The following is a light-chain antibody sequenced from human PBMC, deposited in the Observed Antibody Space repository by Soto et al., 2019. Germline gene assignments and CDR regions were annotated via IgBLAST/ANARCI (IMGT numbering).Light chain of an antibody. Sequence: DIVMTQSPLSLPVTPGEPASISCRSSQSLLHSNGYNYLDWYLQKPGQSPQLLIYLGSNRASGVPDRSSGSGSGTDFTLKISRVEAEDVGVYYCMQALQTPWTFGPGTKVDI. CDR1: QSLLHSNGYNY. CDR2: LGS. V-gene: IGKV2-28*01. J-gene: IGKJ1*01. CDR3: MQALQTPWT.